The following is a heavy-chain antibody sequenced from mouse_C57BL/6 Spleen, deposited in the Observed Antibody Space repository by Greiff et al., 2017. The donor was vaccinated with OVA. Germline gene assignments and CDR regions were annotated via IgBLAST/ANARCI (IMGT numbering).Heavy chain of an antibody. CDR1: GFTFSSYG. J-gene: IGHJ2*01. Sequence: DVKLVESGGDLVKPGGSLKLSCAASGFTFSSYGMSWVRQTPDKRLEWVATISSGGSYTYYPDSVKGRFTISRDNAKNTLYLQMSSLKSEDTAMYYCARQDSCFDYWGQGTTLTVSS. V-gene: IGHV5-6*02. CDR3: ARQDSCFDY. CDR2: ISSGGSYT.